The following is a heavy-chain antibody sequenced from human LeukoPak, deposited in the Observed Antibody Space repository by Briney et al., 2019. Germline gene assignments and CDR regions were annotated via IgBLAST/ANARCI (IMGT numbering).Heavy chain of an antibody. D-gene: IGHD2-15*01. CDR2: FYYGGNT. J-gene: IGHJ4*02. Sequence: PSETLSLTCTVSGYSITSGYFYWAWIRQSPGKGLEWIGSFYYGGNTHYKPSLTSRVTISVDTSKNQFSLRMTSVTAADTAVYYCATNTHDRACSGGSCYGGLDFWGQGILVTVSS. CDR1: GYSITSGYFY. V-gene: IGHV4-39*01. CDR3: ATNTHDRACSGGSCYGGLDF.